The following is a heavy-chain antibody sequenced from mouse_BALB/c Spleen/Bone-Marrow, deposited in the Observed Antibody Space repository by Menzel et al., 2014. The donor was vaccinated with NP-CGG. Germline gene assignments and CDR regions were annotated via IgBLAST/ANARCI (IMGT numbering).Heavy chain of an antibody. CDR3: AKRDIYYGYDGNAM. CDR2: IKPSSGYT. CDR1: GFCLKKKT. Sequence: GFCLKKKTRHWVTPRPGQGLEWLGYIKPSSGYTNYNQKFKDKATLTADKSSSTAYMQLSSLTSEDSAVYFCAKRDIYYGYDGNAM. D-gene: IGHD2-2*01. J-gene: IGHJ4*01. V-gene: IGHV1S26*01.